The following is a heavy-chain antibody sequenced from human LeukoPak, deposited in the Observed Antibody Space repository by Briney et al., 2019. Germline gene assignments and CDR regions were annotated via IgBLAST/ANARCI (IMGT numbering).Heavy chain of an antibody. CDR1: GGSISSSSYY. V-gene: IGHV4-39*01. D-gene: IGHD3-22*01. CDR3: ARHPPLYDSSGYAFDY. Sequence: SETLSLTCTVSGGSISSSSYYWGRIRQPPGKGLEWIGSIYYSGSTYYNPSLKSRVTISVDTSKNQFSLKLSSVTAADTAVYYCARHPPLYDSSGYAFDYWGQGTLVTVSS. J-gene: IGHJ4*02. CDR2: IYYSGST.